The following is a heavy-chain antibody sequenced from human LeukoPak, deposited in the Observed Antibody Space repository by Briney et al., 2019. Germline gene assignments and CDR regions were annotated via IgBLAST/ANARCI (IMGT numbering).Heavy chain of an antibody. D-gene: IGHD1-26*01. J-gene: IGHJ4*02. CDR1: GFTFSSYW. V-gene: IGHV3-7*03. CDR2: INKDGGEK. Sequence: GGSLRLSCAASGFTFSSYWVSWVRQAPGKALEWVANINKDGGEKYYVDSVKGRFTISRDNAKNSLYLQMNSLRADDTAVYYCVKDSPPRYSGSPPAYWGQGTLVTVSS. CDR3: VKDSPPRYSGSPPAY.